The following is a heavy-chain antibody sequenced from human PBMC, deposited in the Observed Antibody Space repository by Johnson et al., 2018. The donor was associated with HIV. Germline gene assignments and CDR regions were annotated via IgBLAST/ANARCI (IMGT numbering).Heavy chain of an antibody. CDR2: ISYDGSNK. CDR1: GFTFSSYA. Sequence: VQLMESGGGVVQPGRSLRLSCAASGFTFSSYAMHWVRQAPGKGLEWVAVISYDGSNKYYADSVKGRFTISRDNSKNTLYLQMNSLRAEDTAVYYCASDNGGTKDAFDMCGQGTMVTVSS. CDR3: ASDNGGTKDAFDM. J-gene: IGHJ3*02. V-gene: IGHV3-30*04. D-gene: IGHD3-10*01.